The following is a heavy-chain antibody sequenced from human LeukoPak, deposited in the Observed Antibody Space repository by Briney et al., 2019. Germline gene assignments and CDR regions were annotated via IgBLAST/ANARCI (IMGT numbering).Heavy chain of an antibody. CDR3: AKDLYDYVWGSYPSF. Sequence: QSGGSLRLSCAASGFTFSSYSMNWVRQAPGKGLEWVSYISSSSSTIYYADSVKGRFTISRDNSKNTLYLQMNSLRAEDTAVYYCAKDLYDYVWGSYPSFWGQGTLVTVSS. CDR2: ISSSSSTI. CDR1: GFTFSSYS. D-gene: IGHD3-16*01. V-gene: IGHV3-48*01. J-gene: IGHJ4*02.